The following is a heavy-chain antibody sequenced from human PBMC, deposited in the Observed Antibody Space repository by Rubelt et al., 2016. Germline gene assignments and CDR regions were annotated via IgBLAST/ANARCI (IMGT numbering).Heavy chain of an antibody. V-gene: IGHV4-38-2*02. CDR1: GYSISSGYY. J-gene: IGHJ6*02. D-gene: IGHD3-16*01. CDR2: IYHSGST. CDR3: ARERGSYGMDV. Sequence: QVQLQESGPGLVKPSETLSLTCTVSGYSISSGYYWGWIRQPPGKGLEWIGSIYHSGSTYYNPSLRSRVTISVDTSKNQFSLRLRSVTAADTAVYYCARERGSYGMDVWGQGTTVTVSS.